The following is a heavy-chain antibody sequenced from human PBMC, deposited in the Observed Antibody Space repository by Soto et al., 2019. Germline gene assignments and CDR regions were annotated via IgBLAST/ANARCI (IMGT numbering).Heavy chain of an antibody. CDR2: ISWDGGST. D-gene: IGHD3-22*01. J-gene: IGHJ4*02. Sequence: VGSLRLSCAASGFTFDDYAMHWVRQAPGKGLEWVSLISWDGGSTYYADSVKGRFTISRDNSKNSLYLQMNSLRAEDTALYYCAATYDSSGQSFDYWGQGTLVTVPQ. CDR3: AATYDSSGQSFDY. V-gene: IGHV3-43D*04. CDR1: GFTFDDYA.